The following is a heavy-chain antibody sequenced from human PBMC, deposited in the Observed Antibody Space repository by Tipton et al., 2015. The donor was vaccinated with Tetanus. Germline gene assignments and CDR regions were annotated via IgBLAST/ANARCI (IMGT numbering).Heavy chain of an antibody. Sequence: TLSLTCTVSGGLITTGGYSWGWIRPPPGQGLEWIGHLFHSGSPNYNPYLKSRVSMSVDKSRKEVSLKLQSVTAADTAVYFCARERRGFNVGLRDVWGPGILVSVSS. CDR1: GGLITTGGYS. CDR2: LFHSGSP. J-gene: IGHJ4*02. D-gene: IGHD1-26*01. V-gene: IGHV4-30-2*01. CDR3: ARERRGFNVGLRDV.